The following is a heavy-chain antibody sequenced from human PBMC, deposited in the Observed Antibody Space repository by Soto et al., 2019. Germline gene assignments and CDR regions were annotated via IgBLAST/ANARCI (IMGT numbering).Heavy chain of an antibody. V-gene: IGHV3-21*01. D-gene: IGHD3-10*01. J-gene: IGHJ4*02. CDR3: ATSPNTRFYGSGTY. CDR2: ISSSSSYI. Sequence: GVSLRLSCAASGFTFSSYSMNWVRQAPGKGLEWVSSISSSSSYIYYADSVKGRFTISRDNAKNSLYLQMNSLRAEDTAVYYCATSPNTRFYGSGTYWGQGTLVTVSS. CDR1: GFTFSSYS.